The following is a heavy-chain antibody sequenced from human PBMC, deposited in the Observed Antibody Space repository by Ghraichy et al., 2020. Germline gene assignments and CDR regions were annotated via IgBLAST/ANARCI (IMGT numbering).Heavy chain of an antibody. V-gene: IGHV4-39*01. D-gene: IGHD3-16*01. CDR1: GGSISSSSYY. CDR2: INYSGSI. J-gene: IGHJ1*01. Sequence: SETLSLTCTVSGGSISSSSYYWGWIRQPPGKGLEWIGSINYSGSIYYNPSLKSRVTTSVDTSKNQFSLKLSSVTAADTAVYYCAQQSVWGYFHHWGQGTLVTVSS. CDR3: AQQSVWGYFHH.